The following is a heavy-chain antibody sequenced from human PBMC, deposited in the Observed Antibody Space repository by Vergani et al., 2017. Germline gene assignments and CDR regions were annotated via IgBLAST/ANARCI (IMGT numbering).Heavy chain of an antibody. D-gene: IGHD3-3*01. CDR2: INPNSGGT. J-gene: IGHJ6*03. Sequence: QVQLVQSGAEVKKPGASVKVSCKASGYTFTGYYMHWVRQAPGQGLEWMGWINPNSGGTNYAQKFQGMVTMTRDTSISTAYMGLSRLRSDDTAVYYCARDPTGFWSGYYDYYYYYMDVWGKGTTVTVSS. V-gene: IGHV1-2*02. CDR3: ARDPTGFWSGYYDYYYYYMDV. CDR1: GYTFTGYY.